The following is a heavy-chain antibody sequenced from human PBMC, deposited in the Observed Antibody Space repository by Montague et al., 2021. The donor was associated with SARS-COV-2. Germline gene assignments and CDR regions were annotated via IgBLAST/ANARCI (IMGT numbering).Heavy chain of an antibody. Sequence: SETLSLTCAVYVGSFSGYYWSWIRQPPGKGLEWIWEINHSGSTNYNPSLRSRITILVDTSKNQFSLKLSSVTAADTAVYYCARIGHGYNAPPGYWGQGTLVTVSS. D-gene: IGHD5-24*01. CDR2: INHSGST. CDR1: VGSFSGYY. V-gene: IGHV4-34*01. CDR3: ARIGHGYNAPPGY. J-gene: IGHJ4*02.